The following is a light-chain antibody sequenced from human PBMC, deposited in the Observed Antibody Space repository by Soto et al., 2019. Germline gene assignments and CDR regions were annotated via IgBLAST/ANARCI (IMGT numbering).Light chain of an antibody. CDR1: QGISSY. J-gene: IGKJ5*01. V-gene: IGKV1-9*01. CDR3: QHLDSYST. CDR2: AAS. Sequence: DIQLTQSPSFLSASVGDRVTITCRASQGISSYLAWYQQKPGKAPKLLIYAASTLQSGVPSRFSGSGSGTEFTLKISSLQPEDFATYSCQHLDSYSTFGQGTRLEIK.